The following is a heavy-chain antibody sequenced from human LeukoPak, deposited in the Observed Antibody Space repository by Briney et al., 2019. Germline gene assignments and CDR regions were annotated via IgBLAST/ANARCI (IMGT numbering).Heavy chain of an antibody. Sequence: SVKVSCKASGGTFSSYAISWVRQAPGQGLEWMGGIIPIFGTANYAQKFQGRVTITADESTSTAYMELSSLRSEDTAVYYCARRYYYDSSGYLPDDFWGQGTLVTVSS. CDR1: GGTFSSYA. CDR2: IIPIFGTA. D-gene: IGHD3-22*01. J-gene: IGHJ4*02. CDR3: ARRYYYDSSGYLPDDF. V-gene: IGHV1-69*13.